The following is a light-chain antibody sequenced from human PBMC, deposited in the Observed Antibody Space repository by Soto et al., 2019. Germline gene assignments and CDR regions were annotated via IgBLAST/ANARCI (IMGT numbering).Light chain of an antibody. Sequence: DIQMTQSPSTLSASVGDRVTITCRASQSISRGLAWYQQKPGKAPKLLIYKASSLESGVPSRFSGSGSGTEFTLTISSLQPDEFASYYCQQYNSYLYTFGQGTKLEIK. CDR1: QSISRG. CDR3: QQYNSYLYT. CDR2: KAS. V-gene: IGKV1-5*03. J-gene: IGKJ2*01.